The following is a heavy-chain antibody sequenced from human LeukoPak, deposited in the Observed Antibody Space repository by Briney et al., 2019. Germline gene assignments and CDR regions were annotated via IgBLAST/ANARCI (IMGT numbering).Heavy chain of an antibody. CDR2: MYDSGST. CDR3: ARGNWGYFTD. V-gene: IGHV4-30-4*08. J-gene: IGHJ4*02. CDR1: GDSITGGIEY. D-gene: IGHD3-3*01. Sequence: SETLSLTCAASGDSITGGIEYWSWIRQSPGKGLEWIGYMYDSGSTYYNPSLKSRVFISLDGSKNQFALQLTSVTAADTAMYLCARGNWGYFTDWGQGTLVTVSS.